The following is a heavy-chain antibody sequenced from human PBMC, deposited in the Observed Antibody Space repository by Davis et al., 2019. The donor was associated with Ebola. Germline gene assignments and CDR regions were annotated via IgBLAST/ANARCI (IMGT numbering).Heavy chain of an antibody. CDR1: GAFVSSGGYS. CDR3: ARGGWGLELLYYYGMDV. D-gene: IGHD1-7*01. CDR2: YYYTGST. V-gene: IGHV4-61*08. Sequence: SETLSLTCAVSGAFVSSGGYSWIWIRQPPGKGLEWIGYYYYTGSTYYSPSLRSRVTISVDTSKNLFSLKLSSVTAADMAVYYGARGGWGLELLYYYGMDVWGQGTTVTVSS. J-gene: IGHJ6*02.